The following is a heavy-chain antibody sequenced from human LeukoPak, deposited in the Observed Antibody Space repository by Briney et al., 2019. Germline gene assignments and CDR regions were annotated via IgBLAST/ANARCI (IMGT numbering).Heavy chain of an antibody. J-gene: IGHJ3*02. CDR2: LIPIFGTA. CDR3: ARRSRKGSSSSLVDAFDI. D-gene: IGHD6-6*01. CDR1: GRTFSIYA. Sequence: SVRVSCKASGRTFSIYAISWVRHAPGQGLEWMGGLIPIFGTANYTQKFEGGVTITADESPRTACMELSSLRSEDTAVYYCARRSRKGSSSSLVDAFDIWGQGTMVTVSS. V-gene: IGHV1-69*13.